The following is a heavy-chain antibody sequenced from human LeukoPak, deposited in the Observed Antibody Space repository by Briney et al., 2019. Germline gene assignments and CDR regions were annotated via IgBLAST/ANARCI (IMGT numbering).Heavy chain of an antibody. V-gene: IGHV3-48*01. CDR2: ISSSSTAV. J-gene: IGHJ4*02. D-gene: IGHD3-22*01. CDR3: ARDQYDTSGYYEY. Sequence: GGSLRLSCAASGVAFSTYGMNWVRQAPGEGLEWVSYISSSSTAVYDDDAVKGQCTISRDDAKNERDHDMNSVSGEDTTGYYCARDQYDTSGYYEYWGQGTLVTVSS. CDR1: GVAFSTYG.